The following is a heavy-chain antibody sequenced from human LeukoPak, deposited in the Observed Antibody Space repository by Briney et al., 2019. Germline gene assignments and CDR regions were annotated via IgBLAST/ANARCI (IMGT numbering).Heavy chain of an antibody. Sequence: SQTLSLTCAVSGGSISSGGYSWSWIRQPPGKGLEWIGYIYHSGSTYYNPSLKSRVTISVDGSKNQFSLKLSSVTAADTAVYYCARGGSSVQDFDYWGQGTLVTVSS. CDR1: GGSISSGGYS. CDR3: ARGGSSVQDFDY. V-gene: IGHV4-30-2*01. J-gene: IGHJ4*02. CDR2: IYHSGST. D-gene: IGHD1-26*01.